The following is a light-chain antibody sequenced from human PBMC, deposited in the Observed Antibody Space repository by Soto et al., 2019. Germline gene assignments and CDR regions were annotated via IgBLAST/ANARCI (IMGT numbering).Light chain of an antibody. J-gene: IGKJ2*01. V-gene: IGKV1-39*01. CDR2: AAS. Sequence: DIQMTQSPSSLSASVGDRVTITCRARQSISNFLNWYQQKPGKAPELLIYAASSLHSGVPSRFSGSGSGTNFTLTISSLQPEDFATYSCQQSYTTPYTFGQGTKLEI. CDR1: QSISNF. CDR3: QQSYTTPYT.